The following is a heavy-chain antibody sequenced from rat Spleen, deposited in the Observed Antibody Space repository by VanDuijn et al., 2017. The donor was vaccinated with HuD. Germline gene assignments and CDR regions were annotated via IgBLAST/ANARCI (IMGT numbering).Heavy chain of an antibody. CDR2: LWNTGVT. Sequence: QVQLKESGPGLVQPSQTLSLTCTVAGFSLTSYTVHWVRQPPGKGLAWMGVLWNTGVTRYNSALKSRLSISKDTSKSQVFLKMNSLQTEDTATYYCARDYTYYGYTYYFDYWGQGVMVTVSS. J-gene: IGHJ2*01. V-gene: IGHV2-41*01. CDR1: GFSLTSYT. CDR3: ARDYTYYGYTYYFDY. D-gene: IGHD1-9*01.